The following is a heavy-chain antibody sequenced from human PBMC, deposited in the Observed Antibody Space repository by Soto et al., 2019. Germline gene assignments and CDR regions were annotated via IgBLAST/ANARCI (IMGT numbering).Heavy chain of an antibody. CDR1: GFAFSSYG. CDR2: VRYDGINK. Sequence: QVQLVESGGGVVQPGGSLRLSCAASGFAFSSYGMHWVRQAPGKGLEWVAVVRYDGINKYYADSVKGRFTISRDNSKSMVYLQMNSLRPDDTAVYYCAKLPNCGGDCYFDYWGQGTLVTVSP. V-gene: IGHV3-30*02. D-gene: IGHD2-21*02. J-gene: IGHJ4*02. CDR3: AKLPNCGGDCYFDY.